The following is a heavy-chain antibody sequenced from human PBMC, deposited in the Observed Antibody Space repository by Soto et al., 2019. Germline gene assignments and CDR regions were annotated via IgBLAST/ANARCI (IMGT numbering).Heavy chain of an antibody. CDR1: GFTFSSHG. CDR2: ISYDGSAK. V-gene: IGHV3-30*18. CDR3: AKDFCSSTSCPFDP. J-gene: IGHJ5*02. D-gene: IGHD2-2*01. Sequence: LRLSCAASGFTFSSHGMHWVRQGPGKGLEWVAVISYDGSAKYYADSVKGRFTISRDNSKNTLYLQMNSLRAEDTAVYYCAKDFCSSTSCPFDPWGQGTLVTVSS.